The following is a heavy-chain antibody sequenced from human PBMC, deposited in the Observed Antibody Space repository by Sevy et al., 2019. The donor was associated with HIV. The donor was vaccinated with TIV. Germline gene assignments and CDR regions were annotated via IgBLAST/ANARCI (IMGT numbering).Heavy chain of an antibody. V-gene: IGHV3-23*01. J-gene: IGHJ3*02. CDR3: AKEYYYDSSGSVGAFDI. Sequence: GGSLRLSCAASGFTFSSYAMSWVRQAPGKGLEWVSAISGSGGSTYYADPVKGRFTISRDNSKNTLYLQMNSLRAEDTAVYYCAKEYYYDSSGSVGAFDIWGQGTMVTVSS. CDR1: GFTFSSYA. CDR2: ISGSGGST. D-gene: IGHD3-22*01.